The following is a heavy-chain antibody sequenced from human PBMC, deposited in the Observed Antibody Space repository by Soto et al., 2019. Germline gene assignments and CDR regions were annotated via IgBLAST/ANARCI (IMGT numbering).Heavy chain of an antibody. CDR1: GDSVSSNSAG. CDR3: ARGEQYSGRIFDY. V-gene: IGHV6-1*01. CDR2: TYYRSKWYY. J-gene: IGHJ4*01. Sequence: PSQTLSLTCAITGDSVSSNSAGWSWVRQSPSRGLEWLGRTYYRSKWYYEYAVSVRGRITINPDPSKNQYSLQLNSVTPGDTAVYFCARGEQYSGRIFDYWGQGTLVTVSS. D-gene: IGHD1-26*01.